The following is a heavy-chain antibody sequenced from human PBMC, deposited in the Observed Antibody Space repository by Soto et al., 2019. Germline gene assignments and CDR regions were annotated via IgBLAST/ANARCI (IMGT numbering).Heavy chain of an antibody. V-gene: IGHV4-30-4*01. Sequence: QVQLQESGPGLVKPSQTLSLTCTVSGGSISSGDYYWSWIRQPPGKGLEWIGYIYYSGSTYYNPSLKSRVTIAVDTSKNQFSLKLRSVTAADTAVYYCASSNLAYCGGDCYSYDYWGQGTLVTVSS. D-gene: IGHD2-21*02. CDR2: IYYSGST. J-gene: IGHJ4*02. CDR1: GGSISSGDYY. CDR3: ASSNLAYCGGDCYSYDY.